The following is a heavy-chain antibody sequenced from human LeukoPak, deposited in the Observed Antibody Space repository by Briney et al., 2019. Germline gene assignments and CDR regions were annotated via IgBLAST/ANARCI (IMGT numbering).Heavy chain of an antibody. CDR1: GFTFDDYA. D-gene: IGHD6-6*01. Sequence: GGSLRLSCAASGFTFDDYAIHWVRQAPGKGLEWVSGISWNSNTIGYADSVKGRFTISRDNAKNSLYLQMNSLRPEDMALYYCARGHGRSIAARPPDYWGQGTLVTVSS. J-gene: IGHJ4*02. CDR3: ARGHGRSIAARPPDY. CDR2: ISWNSNTI. V-gene: IGHV3-9*03.